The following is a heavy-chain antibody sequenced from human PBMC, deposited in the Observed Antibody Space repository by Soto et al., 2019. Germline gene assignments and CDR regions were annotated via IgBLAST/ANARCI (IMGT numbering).Heavy chain of an antibody. D-gene: IGHD4-4*01. V-gene: IGHV4-59*08. Sequence: QLQLQESGPGLVKPSETLSLTCPVSGGSISGYYWSWIRQPPGKGLEWIAFIHYTGSSNSNPSLERRVTMTIDTSKNQSSLKLSSVTAADTAVYYCARHSNEYRKSLDNWGQGTLVTVS. J-gene: IGHJ4*02. CDR1: GGSISGYY. CDR3: ARHSNEYRKSLDN. CDR2: IHYTGSS.